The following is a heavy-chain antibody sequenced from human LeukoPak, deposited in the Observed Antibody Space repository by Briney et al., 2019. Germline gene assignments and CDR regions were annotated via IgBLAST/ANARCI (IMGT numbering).Heavy chain of an antibody. CDR1: GYTFTGYY. J-gene: IGHJ5*02. D-gene: IGHD3-10*01. CDR3: ARGIMVRGVIRWFDP. V-gene: IGHV1-2*02. CDR2: INPNSGGT. Sequence: EASVKVSCKASGYTFTGYYMHWVRQAPGQGLEWMGWINPNSGGTNYAQKFQGRVTMTRDTSISTAYMELSRLRSDDTAVYYCARGIMVRGVIRWFDPWGQGTLVTVSS.